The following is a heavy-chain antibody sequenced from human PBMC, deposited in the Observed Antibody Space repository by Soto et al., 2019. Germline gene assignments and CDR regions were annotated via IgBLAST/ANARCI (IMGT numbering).Heavy chain of an antibody. V-gene: IGHV3-9*01. J-gene: IGHJ5*02. CDR2: ITWNGGTI. CDR1: GFAFDDYV. D-gene: IGHD6-13*01. Sequence: GGSLRLSCAASGFAFDDYVMHWVRQPPGRGLGWVSGITWNGGTIRYVDSVKGRFTISRDNAENSLYLQMNSLRPEDTAVYYCAKGGSAALIAPSGRDNWFDPWGQGTQVTVS. CDR3: AKGGSAALIAPSGRDNWFDP.